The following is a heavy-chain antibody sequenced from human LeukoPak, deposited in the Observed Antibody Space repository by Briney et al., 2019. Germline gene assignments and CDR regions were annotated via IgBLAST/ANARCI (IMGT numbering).Heavy chain of an antibody. V-gene: IGHV6-1*01. D-gene: IGHD3-22*01. J-gene: IGHJ4*02. CDR3: ARARGYVDS. CDR1: GDSVSSNSAA. Sequence: SQTLSLTCALSGDSVSSNSAAWHWLRQSPSRGLEWLGRTYYRSKWYNNYAVSVKSRITINPDTSKNQFSLHLNSVTPEDTAVYYCARARGYVDSWGQGTPVTVSS. CDR2: TYYRSKWYN.